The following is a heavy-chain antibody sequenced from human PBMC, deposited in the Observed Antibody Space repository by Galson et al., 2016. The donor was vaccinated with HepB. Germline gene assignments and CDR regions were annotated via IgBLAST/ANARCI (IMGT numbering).Heavy chain of an antibody. CDR3: ARGSNCSGGRCFWFDP. D-gene: IGHD2-15*01. Sequence: TLSLTCTVSGGSISSGGYYWTWIRQHPGKGLEWIGYIYYSGSTYYNSSLKSRVIISVDTSKNQFSLMLGSVTAADTAIYYCARGSNCSGGRCFWFDPWGRGTLVTVSS. CDR2: IYYSGST. V-gene: IGHV4-31*03. CDR1: GGSISSGGYY. J-gene: IGHJ5*02.